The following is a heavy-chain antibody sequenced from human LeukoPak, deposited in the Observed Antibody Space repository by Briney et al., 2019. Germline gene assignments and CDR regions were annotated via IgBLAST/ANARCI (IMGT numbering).Heavy chain of an antibody. D-gene: IGHD2-2*01. CDR1: GFTVSSNY. V-gene: IGHV3-30*18. J-gene: IGHJ4*02. Sequence: GGSLRLSCAASGFTVSSNYMSWVRQAPGRGLEWVAVIADDGKDKHYADSVKGRFTISRDNSKNTLYLQMNSLRAEDTAVYYCAKIRYQLLGDYWGQGTLVTVSS. CDR2: IADDGKDK. CDR3: AKIRYQLLGDY.